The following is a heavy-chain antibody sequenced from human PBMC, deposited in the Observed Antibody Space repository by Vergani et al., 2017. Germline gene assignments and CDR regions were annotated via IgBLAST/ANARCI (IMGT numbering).Heavy chain of an antibody. Sequence: QVQLQESGPGLVKPSETLSLTCTVSGGSISSYYWSWIRQPPGKGLEWIGYIYTSGSTNYNPSLKSRVTISVDTSKNQFSRKLSSVTAADTAVYYCARHPTYYDFWSGYYRLDGMDVWGQGTTVTVSS. J-gene: IGHJ6*02. CDR2: IYTSGST. CDR3: ARHPTYYDFWSGYYRLDGMDV. CDR1: GGSISSYY. V-gene: IGHV4-4*09. D-gene: IGHD3-3*01.